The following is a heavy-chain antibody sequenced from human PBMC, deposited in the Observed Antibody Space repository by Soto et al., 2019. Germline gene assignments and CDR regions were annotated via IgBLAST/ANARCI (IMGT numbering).Heavy chain of an antibody. D-gene: IGHD5-18*01. Sequence: QVQLVESGGGVVQPGRSLRLSCAASGFTFSTYGMHWVRQAPGKGLEWVAVVWYDGSNKYYADSVKGRFTISRDNSKNTLYLQMNSLRAEDTAVYYCARDPDGYSHKWLDPWGQGTLVTVSS. CDR3: ARDPDGYSHKWLDP. CDR2: VWYDGSNK. J-gene: IGHJ5*02. CDR1: GFTFSTYG. V-gene: IGHV3-33*01.